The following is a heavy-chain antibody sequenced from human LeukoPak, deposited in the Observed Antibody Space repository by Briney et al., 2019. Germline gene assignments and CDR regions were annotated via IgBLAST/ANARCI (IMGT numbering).Heavy chain of an antibody. CDR2: IYYSWST. Sequence: SETLSLTCTVSGGSITSSSYCWGWIRQPPGKGLEWIGSIYYSWSTYYNPSLSLRVTISLDTSKNQFSLKLTSVTAADTALYYCASIAVTESLYYFDYWGRGTLVTVSS. V-gene: IGHV4-39*01. CDR1: GGSITSSSYC. J-gene: IGHJ4*02. CDR3: ASIAVTESLYYFDY. D-gene: IGHD6-19*01.